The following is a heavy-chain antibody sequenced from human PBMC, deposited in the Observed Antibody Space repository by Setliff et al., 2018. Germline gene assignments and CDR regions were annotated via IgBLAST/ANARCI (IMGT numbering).Heavy chain of an antibody. CDR1: GYTLSKYY. J-gene: IGHJ4*02. V-gene: IGHV1-46*01. D-gene: IGHD5-12*01. CDR3: ARAPLESGYNYGQGHYFDY. CDR2: INPSGGLT. Sequence: ASVKVSCKASGYTLSKYYMHWVRQAPGQGLEWMGIINPSGGLTKYAQKFQGRVTMTRDTSTSTVYMELSSLRSEDTAVYYCARAPLESGYNYGQGHYFDYWGQGTLVTVSS.